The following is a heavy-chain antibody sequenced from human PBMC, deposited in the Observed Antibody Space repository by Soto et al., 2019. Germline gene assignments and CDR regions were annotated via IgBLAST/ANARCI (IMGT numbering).Heavy chain of an antibody. CDR2: IYSSGTT. CDR1: VGSITSANYY. Sequence: QVKLQESGQGLVKPSQTLSLSCSIPVGSITSANYYWTWIRLFPGKGLDWIGYIYSSGTTHYNPPLKSRATISLDTTNNQFSLEVKSATAADTAVYYCARMGLHLGELSRNWFDPWGQGSLVTVSS. J-gene: IGHJ5*02. V-gene: IGHV4-31*03. D-gene: IGHD3-16*02. CDR3: ARMGLHLGELSRNWFDP.